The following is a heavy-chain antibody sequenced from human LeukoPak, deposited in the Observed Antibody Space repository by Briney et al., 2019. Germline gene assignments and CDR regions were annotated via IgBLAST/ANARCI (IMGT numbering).Heavy chain of an antibody. CDR3: ARGGSAFDI. V-gene: IGHV3-7*04. J-gene: IGHJ3*02. Sequence: GGSLRLSCAASGFTFKRYHMSWVRQAPGKGLEWVANIKQDGSEKYYVDSVKGRFTISRDNAKNSLYLQMNSLRAEDTAVYYCARGGSAFDIWGQGTMVTVSS. CDR2: IKQDGSEK. CDR1: GFTFKRYH.